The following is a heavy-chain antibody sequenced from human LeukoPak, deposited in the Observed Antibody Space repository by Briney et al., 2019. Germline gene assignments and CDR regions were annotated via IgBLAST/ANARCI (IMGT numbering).Heavy chain of an antibody. J-gene: IGHJ6*02. V-gene: IGHV3-11*01. CDR2: ITNGGSTI. Sequence: PGGSLRLSCAASGFTFSDYNMNWVRQAPGKGLEWVSFITNGGSTIHHADSVKGRFTISRDNAKKTLYLQMNSLRAEDTAVYYCARSIGLTGGGVDVWGQGTTVTVSS. D-gene: IGHD3-9*01. CDR1: GFTFSDYN. CDR3: ARSIGLTGGGVDV.